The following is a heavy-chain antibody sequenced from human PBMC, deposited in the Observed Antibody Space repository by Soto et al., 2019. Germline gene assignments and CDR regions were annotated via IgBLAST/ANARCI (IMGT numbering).Heavy chain of an antibody. CDR3: ARVSSRVTTNGAP. J-gene: IGHJ5*02. D-gene: IGHD4-17*01. CDR1: GFTFSSYE. CDR2: ISSSGSTI. Sequence: GGSLRLSCAASGFTFSSYEMNWVRQAPGKGLEWVSYISSSGSTIYYADSVKGRFTISRDAAKKLMYLKMNSLRADDPVFCYCARVSSRVTTNGAPWGQGTQVTVPS. V-gene: IGHV3-48*03.